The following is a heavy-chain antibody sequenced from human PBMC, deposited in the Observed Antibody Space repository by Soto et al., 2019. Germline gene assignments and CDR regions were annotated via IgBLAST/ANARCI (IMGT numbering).Heavy chain of an antibody. CDR2: ISYDGSNK. D-gene: IGHD6-6*01. V-gene: IGHV3-30*03. Sequence: QVQLVESGGGVVQPGRSLRLSCAASGFTFSSYGMHWVRQAPGKGLEWVAVISYDGSNKYYGGSVEGLFTISRDNSKSPLYLQMNSLRAEDTAVYFCARDPRPHYPYYGMDVWGQGTTVTVSS. CDR1: GFTFSSYG. J-gene: IGHJ6*02. CDR3: ARDPRPHYPYYGMDV.